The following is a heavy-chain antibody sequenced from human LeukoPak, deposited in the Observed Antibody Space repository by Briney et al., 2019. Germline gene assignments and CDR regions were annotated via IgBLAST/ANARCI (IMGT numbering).Heavy chain of an antibody. J-gene: IGHJ4*02. Sequence: GGSLRLSGAASGFTVSSNYMSWVRQAPGKGLEWVSVIYSGGRTYYADSVKGRFTISRDNSKNTLYLQMNSSRAEDTAVYYCASRHCSSGTCYPAGADPFDYWGQGTLVTVSS. CDR2: IYSGGRT. CDR3: ASRHCSSGTCYPAGADPFDY. V-gene: IGHV3-53*01. CDR1: GFTVSSNY. D-gene: IGHD2-15*01.